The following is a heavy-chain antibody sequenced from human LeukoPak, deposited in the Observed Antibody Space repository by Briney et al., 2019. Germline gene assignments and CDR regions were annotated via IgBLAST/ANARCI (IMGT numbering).Heavy chain of an antibody. J-gene: IGHJ6*03. CDR2: INWNGGST. V-gene: IGHV3-20*04. CDR1: GFTFDDYG. D-gene: IGHD1-26*01. Sequence: GGSLRLSCAASGFTFDDYGMSWVRQAPGKGLEWVSGINWNGGSTGYADSVKGRFTISRDNAKNSLYLQTNSLRAEDTALYYCARDQGMSGSYSHYYMDVWGKGTTVTVSS. CDR3: ARDQGMSGSYSHYYMDV.